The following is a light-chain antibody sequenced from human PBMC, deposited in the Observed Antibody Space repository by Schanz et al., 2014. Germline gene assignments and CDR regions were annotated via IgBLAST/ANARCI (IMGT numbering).Light chain of an antibody. CDR3: CSYAGSNNWV. V-gene: IGLV2-11*01. CDR1: SSDVGGHNY. CDR2: DVS. Sequence: QSALTQPRSVSGSPGQSVTISCAGTSSDVGGHNYVSWYQQHPGKAPKLIIYDVSVRPSGVPDRFSGSKSGNTASLTISGLQAEDEADYHCCSYAGSNNWVFGGGTKVTVL. J-gene: IGLJ3*02.